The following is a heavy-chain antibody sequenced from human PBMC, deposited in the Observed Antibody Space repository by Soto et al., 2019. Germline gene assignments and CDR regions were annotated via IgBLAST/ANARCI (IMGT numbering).Heavy chain of an antibody. CDR3: TTDLTTVIGGRYYYFMDV. Sequence: PGGSLRLSCAASGFTFSNAWMSWVRQAPGKGLEWVGRIKSKTDGGTTDYAAPVKGRFTISRDDSKNTLYLQMNSLKTEDTAVYYCTTDLTTVIGGRYYYFMDVWGKGTTVTVSS. CDR1: GFTFSNAW. CDR2: IKSKTDGGTT. J-gene: IGHJ6*03. V-gene: IGHV3-15*01. D-gene: IGHD4-4*01.